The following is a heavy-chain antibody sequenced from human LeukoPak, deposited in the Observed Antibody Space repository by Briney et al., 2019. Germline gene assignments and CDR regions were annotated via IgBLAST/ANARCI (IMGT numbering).Heavy chain of an antibody. V-gene: IGHV3-23*01. CDR3: AKGLRGYNYGYYFDS. D-gene: IGHD5-18*01. CDR2: ISGSGGST. Sequence: GGSLRLSCAASGFTFSSYAMSWVRQAPGKGLEWVPAISGSGGSTYYADSVKGRFTISRDNSKNTLYLQMNSLRAEDTAVYYCAKGLRGYNYGYYFDSWGQGTLVTVSS. J-gene: IGHJ4*02. CDR1: GFTFSSYA.